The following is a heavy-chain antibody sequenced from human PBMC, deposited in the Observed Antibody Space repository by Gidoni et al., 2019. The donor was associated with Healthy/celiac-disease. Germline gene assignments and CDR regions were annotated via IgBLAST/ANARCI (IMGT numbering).Heavy chain of an antibody. J-gene: IGHJ3*02. CDR1: GGSFSGYY. V-gene: IGHV4-34*01. CDR2: INHSGST. CDR3: ARVGAYCGGDCYSLDAFDI. Sequence: QVQLQQWGAGLLKPSETLSLTCAVYGGSFSGYYWSWIRQPPGKGLEWIGEINHSGSTNYNPSLKSRVTISVDTSKNQFSLKLSSVTAADTAVYYCARVGAYCGGDCYSLDAFDIWGQGTMVTVSS. D-gene: IGHD2-21*02.